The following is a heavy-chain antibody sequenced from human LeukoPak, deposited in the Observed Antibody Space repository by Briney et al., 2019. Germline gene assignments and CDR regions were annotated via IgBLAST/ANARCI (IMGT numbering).Heavy chain of an antibody. CDR1: GGSISSGGYY. V-gene: IGHV4-30-2*01. D-gene: IGHD3-10*01. CDR2: IYHSGST. J-gene: IGHJ5*02. Sequence: SETLSLTCTVSGGSISSGGYYWSWIRQPPGKGLEWIGYIYHSGSTYYNPSLKSRVTMSVDTSKNQFSLKLSSVTAADTAAYYCARASFGWFDPWGQGTLVTVSS. CDR3: ARASFGWFDP.